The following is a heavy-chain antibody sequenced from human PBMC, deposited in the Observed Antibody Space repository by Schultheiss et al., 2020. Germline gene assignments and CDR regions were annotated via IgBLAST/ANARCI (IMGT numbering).Heavy chain of an antibody. Sequence: GGSLRLSCAASGFTVSSNYMSWVRQAPGKGLEWVSAISGSGGSTYYADSVKGRFTISRDNSKNTLYLQMNSLRAEDTAVYYCAKEDIVVVVATKAGYFDLWGRGTLVTVSS. D-gene: IGHD2-15*01. V-gene: IGHV3-23*01. CDR2: ISGSGGST. J-gene: IGHJ2*01. CDR1: GFTVSSNY. CDR3: AKEDIVVVVATKAGYFDL.